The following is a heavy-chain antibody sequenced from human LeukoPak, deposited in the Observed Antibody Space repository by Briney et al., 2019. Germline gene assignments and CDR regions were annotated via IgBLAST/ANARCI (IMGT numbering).Heavy chain of an antibody. CDR3: ARGMGATTFADFDY. J-gene: IGHJ4*02. CDR2: ISTYTRDT. V-gene: IGHV1-18*01. Sequence: GASVKVSCKASGYTFSNYGISWVRQAPGQGLEWMGWISTYTRDTNYAQNLQGRLTMTTDTSTSTAYMDLRSLRSDDTAVYYCARGMGATTFADFDYWGQGTLVTVSS. D-gene: IGHD1-26*01. CDR1: GYTFSNYG.